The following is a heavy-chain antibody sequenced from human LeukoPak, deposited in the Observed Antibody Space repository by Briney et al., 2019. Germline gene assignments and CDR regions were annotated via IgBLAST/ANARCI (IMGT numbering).Heavy chain of an antibody. D-gene: IGHD6-13*01. Sequence: ASVKVSCKASGYTFTGYYMHWVRQAPGQGLEWMGWINPNSGGTNYAQKFQGRVTMTRDTSISTAYMELSRLRSDDTAVYYCARAAIRAAAVFTYYYYYYMDVWGKGTTVTISS. CDR1: GYTFTGYY. CDR2: INPNSGGT. CDR3: ARAAIRAAAVFTYYYYYYMDV. V-gene: IGHV1-2*02. J-gene: IGHJ6*03.